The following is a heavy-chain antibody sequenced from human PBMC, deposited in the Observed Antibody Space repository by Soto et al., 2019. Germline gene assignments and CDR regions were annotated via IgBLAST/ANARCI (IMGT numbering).Heavy chain of an antibody. J-gene: IGHJ4*02. CDR2: INPSGGST. CDR1: GYTFTSYY. V-gene: IGHV1-46*01. Sequence: GASVKVSCKASGYTFTSYYMHWVRQAPGQGLEWMGIINPSGGSTSYAQKFQGRVTMTRDTSTSTVYMELSSLRSEDTAVYYCARGVPGRDYYDSSGYTELDCWGQGTLVTVSS. D-gene: IGHD3-22*01. CDR3: ARGVPGRDYYDSSGYTELDC.